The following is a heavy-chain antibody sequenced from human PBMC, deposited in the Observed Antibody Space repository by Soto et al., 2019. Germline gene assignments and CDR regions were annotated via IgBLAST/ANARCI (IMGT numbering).Heavy chain of an antibody. J-gene: IGHJ6*02. CDR2: ISAYNGNT. CDR1: GYTFTSYG. CDR3: ARVGGSGSYYNRAYYYYYGMDV. D-gene: IGHD3-10*01. Sequence: ASVKVSCKASGYTFTSYGISWVRQAPGQGLEWMGWISAYNGNTNYAQKLQGRVTMTTDTSTSTAYMELRSLRSDDTAVYYCARVGGSGSYYNRAYYYYYGMDVWGQGTTVTVSS. V-gene: IGHV1-18*01.